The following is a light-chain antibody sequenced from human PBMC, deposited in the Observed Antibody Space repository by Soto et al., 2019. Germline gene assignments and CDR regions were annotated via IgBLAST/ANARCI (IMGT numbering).Light chain of an antibody. CDR3: QQYNSYPLT. Sequence: EIVLTQSPGTLSLSPGERATLSCRASQSVSSSYLAWYQQKPGQAPRLLIYGASSRATGIPARFSGSGSGTEFTLTISSLQSEDFATYYCQQYNSYPLTFGGGTKVDI. CDR2: GAS. V-gene: IGKV3-20*01. J-gene: IGKJ4*01. CDR1: QSVSSSY.